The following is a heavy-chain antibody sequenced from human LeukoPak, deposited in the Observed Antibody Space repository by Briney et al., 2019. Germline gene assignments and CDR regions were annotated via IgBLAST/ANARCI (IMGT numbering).Heavy chain of an antibody. J-gene: IGHJ5*02. D-gene: IGHD6-13*01. CDR3: ARGGGYSSSWYFSWFDP. V-gene: IGHV4-59*11. CDR1: GGSISSHY. Sequence: PSETLSLTCTVSGGSISSHYWSWIRQPPGKGLEWIGYIYYSGSTNYNPSLKSRVTISVDTSKNQFSLKLSSVTAADTAVYYCARGGGYSSSWYFSWFDPWGQGTLVTVSS. CDR2: IYYSGST.